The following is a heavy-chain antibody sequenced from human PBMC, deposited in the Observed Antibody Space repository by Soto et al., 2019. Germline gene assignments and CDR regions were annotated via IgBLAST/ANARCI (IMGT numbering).Heavy chain of an antibody. D-gene: IGHD5-12*01. CDR2: IYYSGST. V-gene: IGHV4-30-4*01. CDR3: ARWLGYGPHFDY. CDR1: GGSISSGDYY. Sequence: TLSLACTVSGGSISSGDYYWSCIRQPPGKGLEWIGYIYYSGSTYYNPSLKSRVTISVDTSKNQFSLKLSSLTAADTAVYYCARWLGYGPHFDYWGQGTLVTVSS. J-gene: IGHJ4*02.